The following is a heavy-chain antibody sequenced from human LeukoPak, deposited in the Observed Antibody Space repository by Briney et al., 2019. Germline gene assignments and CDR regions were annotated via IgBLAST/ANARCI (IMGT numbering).Heavy chain of an antibody. CDR1: GGSIYINTYY. CDR3: AQLSYSSGWYSVDAFDI. CDR2: IYYSGST. V-gene: IGHV4-39*07. D-gene: IGHD6-19*01. J-gene: IGHJ3*02. Sequence: SETLSLTCAVSGGSIYINTYYWGWIRQPPGKGLEWIGSIYYSGSTYYNPSLKSRVTISVDTSKNQFSLKLSSVTAADTAVYYCAQLSYSSGWYSVDAFDIWGQGTMVTVSS.